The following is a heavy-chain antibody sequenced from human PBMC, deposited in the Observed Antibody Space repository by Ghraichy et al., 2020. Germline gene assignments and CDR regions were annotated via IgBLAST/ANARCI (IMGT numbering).Heavy chain of an antibody. D-gene: IGHD3-22*01. Sequence: GGSLRLSCAASGFTFSSYSMNWVRQAPGKGLEWVSSISSSSSYIYYADSVKGRFTISRDNAKNSLYLQMNSLRAEDTAVYYCAREYPKNRYYDSSGYYYYYYGMDVWGQGTTVTVSS. CDR3: AREYPKNRYYDSSGYYYYYYGMDV. CDR1: GFTFSSYS. V-gene: IGHV3-21*01. CDR2: ISSSSSYI. J-gene: IGHJ6*02.